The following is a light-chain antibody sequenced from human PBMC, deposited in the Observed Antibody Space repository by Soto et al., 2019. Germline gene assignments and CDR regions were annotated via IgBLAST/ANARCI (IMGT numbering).Light chain of an antibody. CDR3: QQYYNTGA. CDR2: WAS. Sequence: DLVMTQSPDSLAVSLGERATINCKSSQSVLYSSNNKNYLAWYQQKPGQPPKLLIYWASTRESGVPDLFSGSGSGTDFTLSISGLQVEDVAVYYCQQYYNTGAFGQGTKVEIK. CDR1: QSVLYSSNNKNY. J-gene: IGKJ1*01. V-gene: IGKV4-1*01.